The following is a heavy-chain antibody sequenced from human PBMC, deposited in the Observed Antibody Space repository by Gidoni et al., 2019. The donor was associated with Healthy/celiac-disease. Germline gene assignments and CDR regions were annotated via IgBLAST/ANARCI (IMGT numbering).Heavy chain of an antibody. Sequence: QVQLVQSGAEVKKPGASVKVSCTASGYTFTSYGISWVRQAPGQGLEWMGWISAYNGNTNYAQKLQGRVTMTTDTSTSTAYMELRSLRSDDTAVYYCARATDYYDSSGYFQHWGQGTLVTVSS. CDR1: GYTFTSYG. CDR2: ISAYNGNT. J-gene: IGHJ1*01. CDR3: ARATDYYDSSGYFQH. V-gene: IGHV1-18*01. D-gene: IGHD3-22*01.